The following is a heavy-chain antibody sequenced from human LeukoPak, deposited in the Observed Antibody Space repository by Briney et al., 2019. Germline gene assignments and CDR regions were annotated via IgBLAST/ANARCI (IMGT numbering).Heavy chain of an antibody. CDR2: ISSSGSTI. CDR1: GITFSSYA. J-gene: IGHJ6*02. V-gene: IGHV3-48*04. Sequence: GGSLRLSCAASGITFSSYAMSWVRQAPGKGLEWVSYISSSGSTIYYADSVKGRFTISRDNAKNSLYLQMNSLRAEDTAVYYCARGPLGWLPLYYYGMDVWGQGTTVTVSS. CDR3: ARGPLGWLPLYYYGMDV. D-gene: IGHD5-24*01.